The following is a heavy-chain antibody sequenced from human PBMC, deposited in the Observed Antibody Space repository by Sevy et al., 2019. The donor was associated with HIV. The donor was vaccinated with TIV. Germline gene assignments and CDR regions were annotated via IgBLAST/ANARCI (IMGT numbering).Heavy chain of an antibody. CDR2: IYPGDSET. V-gene: IGHV5-51*01. CDR1: GYSFTSYW. J-gene: IGHJ4*02. Sequence: GESLKISCKGSGYSFTSYWIGWVRQMPGKGLEWMGIIYPGDSETRYSPSFQGQVTISADKSISTAYLQWSSLKASDTVMYYCARRGPYDSSGYSFDYWGQGTLVTVSS. CDR3: ARRGPYDSSGYSFDY. D-gene: IGHD3-22*01.